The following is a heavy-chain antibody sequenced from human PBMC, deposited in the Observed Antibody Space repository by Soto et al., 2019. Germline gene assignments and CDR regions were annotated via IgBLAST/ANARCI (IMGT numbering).Heavy chain of an antibody. CDR1: GDSCATYG. CDR2: IYPGDSDT. J-gene: IGHJ4*02. Sequence: PGEALQVSCKVSGDSCATYGSGRVRQMPGKGLEWMGIIYPGDSDTRYSPSFQGQVTISADKSISTAYLQWSSLKASDTAMYYCARPAGYSSGWYNYLGQGTLVTVSS. CDR3: ARPAGYSSGWYNY. D-gene: IGHD6-19*01. V-gene: IGHV5-51*01.